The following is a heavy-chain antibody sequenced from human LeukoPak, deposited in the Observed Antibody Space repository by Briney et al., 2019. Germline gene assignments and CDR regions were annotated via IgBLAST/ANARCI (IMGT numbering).Heavy chain of an antibody. CDR3: YVLGEGFDY. CDR1: GFTFSDYY. Sequence: SGGSLRLSCAASGFTFSDYYMTWIRQAPGKGLEWVSSISSSSSYIYYADSVKGRFTISRDNAKNSLYLQMNSLRAEDTAVYYCYVLGEGFDYWGQGTLVTVSS. V-gene: IGHV3-11*06. J-gene: IGHJ4*02. D-gene: IGHD3-3*02. CDR2: ISSSSSYI.